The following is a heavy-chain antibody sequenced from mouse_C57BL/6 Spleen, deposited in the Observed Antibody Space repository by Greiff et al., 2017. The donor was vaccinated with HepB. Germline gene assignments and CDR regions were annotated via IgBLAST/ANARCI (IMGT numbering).Heavy chain of an antibody. CDR1: GYAFSSSW. D-gene: IGHD2-1*01. CDR3: ARGYYGNYVDAMDY. Sequence: VQLQQSGPELVKPGASVKISCKASGYAFSSSWMNWVKQRPGKGLEWIGRIYPGDGDTNYNGKFKGKATLTADKSSSTAYMQLSSLTSEDSAVYFCARGYYGNYVDAMDYWGQGTSAIVSS. CDR2: IYPGDGDT. J-gene: IGHJ4*01. V-gene: IGHV1-82*01.